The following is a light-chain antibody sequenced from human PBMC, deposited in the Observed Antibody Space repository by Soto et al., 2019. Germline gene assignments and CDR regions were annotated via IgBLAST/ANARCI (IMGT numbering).Light chain of an antibody. CDR3: QQFGSSGT. Sequence: WTESQGSRSWSPGERATLSCRASQTVRNNYLAWYQQKPGQAPRLLIYGASNRATGIPDRFSGSGSGTDFTLTISRLEPEDFAVYSSQQFGSSGTLDPGTKGDIK. CDR2: GAS. J-gene: IGKJ1*01. V-gene: IGKV3-20*01. CDR1: QTVRNNY.